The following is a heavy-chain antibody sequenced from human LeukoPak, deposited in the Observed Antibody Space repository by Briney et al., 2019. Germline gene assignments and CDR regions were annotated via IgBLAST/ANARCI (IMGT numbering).Heavy chain of an antibody. Sequence: SETLSLTCTDFGGSISTSRSYWGWIRQPPGKEMEWIGSIYYSGSTYYNPSLKSRVTISVDTSKNQFSLKLSSVSAADTAVYYCARGLGYGSGSYYLGFDMWGQGTMVTVSS. J-gene: IGHJ3*02. CDR2: IYYSGST. V-gene: IGHV4-39*01. CDR3: ARGLGYGSGSYYLGFDM. D-gene: IGHD3-10*01. CDR1: GGSISTSRSY.